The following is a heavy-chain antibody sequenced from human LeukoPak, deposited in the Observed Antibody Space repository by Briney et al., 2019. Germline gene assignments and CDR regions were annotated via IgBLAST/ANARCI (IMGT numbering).Heavy chain of an antibody. CDR2: IYYSGST. CDR3: ARGRLLLWFGESQEGWFDP. CDR1: GGSISHRGYY. V-gene: IGHV4-30-4*08. D-gene: IGHD3-10*01. Sequence: SETLSLTCTVSGGSISHRGYYWGWIRQPPGKGLEWIGYIYYSGSTYYNPSLKSRVTISVDTSKNQFSLKLSSVTAADTAVYYCARGRLLLWFGESQEGWFDPWGQGTLVTVSS. J-gene: IGHJ5*02.